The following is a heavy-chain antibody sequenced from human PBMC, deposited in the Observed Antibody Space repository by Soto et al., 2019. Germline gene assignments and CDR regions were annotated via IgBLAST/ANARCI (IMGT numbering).Heavy chain of an antibody. CDR1: GGSISSGDYY. J-gene: IGHJ6*02. Sequence: LSLTCTVSGGSISSGDYYWSWIRQPPGKGLEWIGYIYYSGSTYYNPSLKSRVTISVDTSKNQFSLKLSSVTAADTAVYYCARDGVYCSSTSCYSYYGMDVWGQGTTVTVSS. V-gene: IGHV4-30-4*01. CDR2: IYYSGST. D-gene: IGHD2-2*02. CDR3: ARDGVYCSSTSCYSYYGMDV.